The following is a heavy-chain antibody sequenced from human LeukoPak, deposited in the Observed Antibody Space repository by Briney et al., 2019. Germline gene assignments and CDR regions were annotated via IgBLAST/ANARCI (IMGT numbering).Heavy chain of an antibody. CDR3: ASADSGSYQNY. Sequence: SETLSLTCAVYGGSFSGYYWSWIRQPPGKGLEWIGEINHSGSTNYNPSLKSRVTISVDTSKNQFSLKLSSVTAADTAVYYCASADSGSYQNYWGQEPWSPSPQ. CDR1: GGSFSGYY. CDR2: INHSGST. V-gene: IGHV4-34*01. D-gene: IGHD1-26*01. J-gene: IGHJ4*01.